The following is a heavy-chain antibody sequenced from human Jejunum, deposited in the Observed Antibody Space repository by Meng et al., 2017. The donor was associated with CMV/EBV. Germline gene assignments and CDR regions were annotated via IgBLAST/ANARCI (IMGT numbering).Heavy chain of an antibody. Sequence: AASGFTFSTYSMHWVRQAPGKGLEWVSHIKYDGSRENYADSVKGRFAISRDNTKNMLSLQMNSLGAEDTAVYYCARDKWELYFDYWGQGALVTVSS. CDR3: ARDKWELYFDY. CDR1: GFTFSTYS. D-gene: IGHD1-26*01. V-gene: IGHV3-74*01. J-gene: IGHJ4*02. CDR2: IKYDGSRE.